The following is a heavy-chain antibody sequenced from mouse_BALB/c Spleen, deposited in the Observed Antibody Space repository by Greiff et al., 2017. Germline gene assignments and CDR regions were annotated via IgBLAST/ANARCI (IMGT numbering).Heavy chain of an antibody. CDR2: IWAGGST. Sequence: VQLKESGPGLVAPSQSLSITCTVSGFSLTSYGVHWVRQPPGKGLEWLGVIWAGGSTNYNSALMSRLSISKDNSKSQVFLKMNSLQTDDTAMYYCARDREYGNYWFAYWGQGTLVTVSA. CDR1: GFSLTSYG. D-gene: IGHD2-10*02. CDR3: ARDREYGNYWFAY. V-gene: IGHV2-9*02. J-gene: IGHJ3*01.